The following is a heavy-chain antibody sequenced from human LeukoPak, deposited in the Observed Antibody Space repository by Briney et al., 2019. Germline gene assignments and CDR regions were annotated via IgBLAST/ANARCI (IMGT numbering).Heavy chain of an antibody. Sequence: GGSLRLSCAASGFTFSTYGMHWVRQAPGKGLEWVAFIRYDGNNKYYADSVKGRFTISRDNSKNTLYLQMNSLRAEDTAVYYCARAQLGKSYWYFDLWGRGTLVTVSS. J-gene: IGHJ2*01. CDR2: IRYDGNNK. CDR3: ARAQLGKSYWYFDL. CDR1: GFTFSTYG. D-gene: IGHD7-27*01. V-gene: IGHV3-30*02.